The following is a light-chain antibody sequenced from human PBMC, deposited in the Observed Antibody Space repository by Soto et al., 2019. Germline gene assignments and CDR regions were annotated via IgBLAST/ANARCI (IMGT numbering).Light chain of an antibody. V-gene: IGKV3-20*01. CDR3: QQYGSSPYT. CDR2: GAS. Sequence: EIVLTQSPGTLSLSPGERATLSCRASQRVSSSYLDWYQQKPGQAPRLLIYGASSRATGIPDRFSGSGSGTDFTLTISRLEPEDFAVYSCQQYGSSPYTFGQGTKLEIK. CDR1: QRVSSSY. J-gene: IGKJ2*01.